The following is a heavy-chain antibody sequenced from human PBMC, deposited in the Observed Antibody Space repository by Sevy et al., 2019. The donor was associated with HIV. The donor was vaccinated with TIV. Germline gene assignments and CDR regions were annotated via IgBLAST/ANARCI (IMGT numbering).Heavy chain of an antibody. CDR1: GFLFGTHA. Sequence: GGSLRLSCAASGFLFGTHAMSWVRQAPGKGLEWVSGITSSASTTYYADSVKGRFTISRDNSKNTLYLQMNNLRAEDTAVCYCTIHAGWPLWGQGTLVTVSS. J-gene: IGHJ4*02. V-gene: IGHV3-23*01. CDR3: TIHAGWPL. D-gene: IGHD3-9*01. CDR2: ITSSASTT.